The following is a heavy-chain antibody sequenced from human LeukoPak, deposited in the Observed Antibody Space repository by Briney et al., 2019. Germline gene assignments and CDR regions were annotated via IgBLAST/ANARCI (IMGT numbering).Heavy chain of an antibody. D-gene: IGHD6-13*01. CDR2: INPNSGGT. V-gene: IGHV1-2*02. CDR1: GYTFTGYY. CDR3: ARDPPHIAAAGTGGARWFDP. Sequence: GASVKVSCKASGYTFTGYYLHWVRQAPGQGLEWMGWINPNSGGTNYAQKFQGRVTMTRDTSISTAYMELSRLRSDDTAVYYCARDPPHIAAAGTGGARWFDPWGQGTLVTVSS. J-gene: IGHJ5*02.